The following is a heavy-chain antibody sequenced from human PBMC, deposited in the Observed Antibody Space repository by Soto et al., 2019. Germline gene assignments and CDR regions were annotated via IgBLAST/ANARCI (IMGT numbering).Heavy chain of an antibody. CDR3: ATTPYGDNFDY. D-gene: IGHD4-17*01. CDR2: IYPGDSDT. CDR1: GYSFTTYW. V-gene: IGHV5-51*01. Sequence: GESLKISCKGSGYSFTTYWIAWVRQMPGKGLEWVGIIYPGDSDTRYSPSFEGHVTISVDKSISTAFLQWNSLKASDTAMYYCATTPYGDNFDYWGQGTLVTVSS. J-gene: IGHJ4*02.